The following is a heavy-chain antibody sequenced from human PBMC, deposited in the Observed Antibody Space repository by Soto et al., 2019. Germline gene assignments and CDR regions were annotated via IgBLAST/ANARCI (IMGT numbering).Heavy chain of an antibody. V-gene: IGHV3-33*01. D-gene: IGHD4-17*01. J-gene: IGHJ4*02. CDR1: GFTFSTYG. CDR2: IWYDGSNI. Sequence: GGSLRLSCAASGFTFSTYGMHWVRQAPGKGLEWVAVIWYDGSNIYYADSVKGRFTVSRDNSRNILSLQMNSLRAADTAMYYCARGIDYGDYAIDYWGQGTLVTVSS. CDR3: ARGIDYGDYAIDY.